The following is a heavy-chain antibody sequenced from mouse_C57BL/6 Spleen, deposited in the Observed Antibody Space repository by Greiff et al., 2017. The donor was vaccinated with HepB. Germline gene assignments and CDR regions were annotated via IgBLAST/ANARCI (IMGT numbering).Heavy chain of an antibody. D-gene: IGHD2-5*01. J-gene: IGHJ3*01. CDR3: ARGSNYPFAY. CDR1: GYTFTSYW. Sequence: VQLQQSGAGLVRPGTSVKLSCKASGYTFTSYWMHWVKQRPGQGLEWIGLIDLSDSYTNYNQKFKGKATLTVDTSSSTAYMQLSSLTSEDSAVYYCARGSNYPFAYWGQGTLVTVSA. V-gene: IGHV1-59*01. CDR2: IDLSDSYT.